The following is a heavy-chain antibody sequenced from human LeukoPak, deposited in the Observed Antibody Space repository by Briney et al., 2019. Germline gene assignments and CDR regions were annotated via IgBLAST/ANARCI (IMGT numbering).Heavy chain of an antibody. CDR1: GGSIRSYY. J-gene: IGHJ4*02. D-gene: IGHD1-26*01. CDR2: IYYSGST. CDR3: ARRGGSYYWDY. Sequence: SETLSLTCTVSGGSIRSYYWSWIRQPPGKGLEWIGYIYYSGSTNYNPSLKSRVTISVDTSRNQSSLKLSSVTAADTAVYYCARRGGSYYWDYWGQGTLVTVSS. V-gene: IGHV4-59*08.